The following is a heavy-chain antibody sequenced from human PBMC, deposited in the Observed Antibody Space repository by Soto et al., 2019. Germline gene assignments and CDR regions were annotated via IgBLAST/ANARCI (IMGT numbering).Heavy chain of an antibody. V-gene: IGHV3-23*01. D-gene: IGHD3-22*01. Sequence: GGSLRLSCAASGFTFSSYAMSWVRQAPGKGLEWVSAISGSGGSTYYADSVKGRFTISRDNSKNTLYLQMNRLRAEDTAVYYCAKVPFSRITMIVVVIKTGYFDYWGQGTLVTVSS. J-gene: IGHJ4*02. CDR2: ISGSGGST. CDR1: GFTFSSYA. CDR3: AKVPFSRITMIVVVIKTGYFDY.